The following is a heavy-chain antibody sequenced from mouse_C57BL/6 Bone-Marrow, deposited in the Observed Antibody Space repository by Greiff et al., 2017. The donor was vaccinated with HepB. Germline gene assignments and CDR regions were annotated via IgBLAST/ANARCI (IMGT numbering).Heavy chain of an antibody. V-gene: IGHV1-26*01. Sequence: EVQLQQSGPELVKPGASVKISCKASGYTFTDYYMNWVKQSHGKSLEWIGDINPNNGGTSYNQKFKGKATLTVDKSSSTAYMELRSLTSEDSAVYYCARSKVLDYWGQGTTLTVSS. CDR2: INPNNGGT. CDR3: ARSKVLDY. CDR1: GYTFTDYY. J-gene: IGHJ2*01.